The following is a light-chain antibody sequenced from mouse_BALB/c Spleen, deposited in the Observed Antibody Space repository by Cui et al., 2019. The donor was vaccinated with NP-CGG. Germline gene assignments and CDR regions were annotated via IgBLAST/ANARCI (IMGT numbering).Light chain of an antibody. CDR1: TGAVTTSNY. CDR3: ALWYSNHWV. J-gene: IGLJ1*01. V-gene: IGLV1*01. Sequence: QAVVTQESALTTSPGETVTLTCRSSTGAVTTSNYANWVQEKPDHLFTGLIGGTNNRAPGVPARLSGSLIGDKAALTITGAQNEDEAIYFCALWYSNHWVFGGGTKLTVL. CDR2: GTN.